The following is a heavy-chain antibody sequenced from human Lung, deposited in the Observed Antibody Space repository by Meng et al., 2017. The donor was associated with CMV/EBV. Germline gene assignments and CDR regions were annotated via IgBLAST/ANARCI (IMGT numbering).Heavy chain of an antibody. D-gene: IGHD2-15*01. J-gene: IGHJ4*02. V-gene: IGHV1-8*01. Sequence: ASVKVSCKASGYTFTSYDINWVRQATGQGLEWMGWMNPNSGNTGYAQKFQGRVTMTRNTSISTAYMELSSLRSEDTAVYYCARGFLAAKSGLKSLNYWGQGTLVTVSS. CDR3: ARGFLAAKSGLKSLNY. CDR1: GYTFTSYD. CDR2: MNPNSGNT.